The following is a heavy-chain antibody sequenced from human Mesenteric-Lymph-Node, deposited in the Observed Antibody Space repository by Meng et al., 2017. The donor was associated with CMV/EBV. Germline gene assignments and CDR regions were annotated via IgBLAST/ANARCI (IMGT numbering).Heavy chain of an antibody. V-gene: IGHV4-39*07. Sequence: SETLSLTCTVSGGSISSSSYYWGWIRQPPGKGLEWIGSIYYSGSTYYNPSLKSRVTISGDTSNNQFSLNLSLVTAADTAVYYCARASTGYDIWGQGTMVTVSS. D-gene: IGHD6-25*01. CDR1: GGSISSSSYY. CDR3: ARASTGYDI. CDR2: IYYSGST. J-gene: IGHJ3*02.